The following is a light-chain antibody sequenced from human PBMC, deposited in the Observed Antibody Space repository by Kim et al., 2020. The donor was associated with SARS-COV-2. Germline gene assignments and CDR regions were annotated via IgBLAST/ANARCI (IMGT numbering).Light chain of an antibody. CDR1: SSDVGGYNY. Sequence: QSALTQPASVSGSPGQSITISCTGTSSDVGGYNYVSWFQQHPGKAPKLMIYAVSKRPSGVSSRFSGSKSGNTASLTISGLQAEDEADYYCNSYTSSSTYVFGTGTKVTVL. CDR2: AVS. CDR3: NSYTSSSTYV. J-gene: IGLJ1*01. V-gene: IGLV2-14*03.